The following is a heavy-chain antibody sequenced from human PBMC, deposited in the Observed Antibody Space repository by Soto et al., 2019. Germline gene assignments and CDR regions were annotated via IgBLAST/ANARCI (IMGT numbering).Heavy chain of an antibody. CDR2: IYYSGST. CDR3: P. Sequence: SETLSLTCTVSGGSISSYYRSWIRQPPGKGLDWIGYIYYSGSTNYNPSLKSRVTISVDTSKNQFSLKLSSSVVNTVVIWFDPWGQGTLVT. CDR1: GGSISSYY. J-gene: IGHJ5*02. V-gene: IGHV4-59*01. D-gene: IGHD2-15*01.